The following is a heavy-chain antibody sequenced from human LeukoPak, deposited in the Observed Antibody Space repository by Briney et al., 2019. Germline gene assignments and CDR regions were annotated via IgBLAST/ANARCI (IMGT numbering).Heavy chain of an antibody. D-gene: IGHD1-26*01. CDR1: GFTFSSYA. V-gene: IGHV3-64*01. J-gene: IGHJ4*02. CDR3: VRVSGSYGY. Sequence: GGSLRLSCAASGFTFSSYAKHWVRQAPGKGLEYVSAISNNGGSTYYANSVKGRFNISRDNSKNTLYLQMGSLRAEDMAVYYCVRVSGSYGYWGQGTLVTVSS. CDR2: ISNNGGST.